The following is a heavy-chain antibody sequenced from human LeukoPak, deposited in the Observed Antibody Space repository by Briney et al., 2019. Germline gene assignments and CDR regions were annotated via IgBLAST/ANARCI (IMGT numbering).Heavy chain of an antibody. CDR2: IIPIFGTA. CDR3: ARTYYYDSSGFLGYFDY. Sequence: SVKVSCKASGYTFTSYGISWVRQAPGQGLEWMGGIIPIFGTANYAQKFQGRVTITADESTSTAYMELSSLRSEDTAVYYCARTYYYDSSGFLGYFDYWGQGTLVTVSS. J-gene: IGHJ4*02. CDR1: GYTFTSYG. V-gene: IGHV1-69*13. D-gene: IGHD3-22*01.